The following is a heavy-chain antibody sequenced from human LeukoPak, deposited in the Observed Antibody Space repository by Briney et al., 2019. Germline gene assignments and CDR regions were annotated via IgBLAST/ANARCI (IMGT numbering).Heavy chain of an antibody. D-gene: IGHD5-24*01. CDR1: GGSISSSSYY. V-gene: IGHV4-39*06. CDR3: ARVVWLQVGP. CDR2: IYYSGST. Sequence: PSETLSLTCTVSGGSISSSSYYWGWIRQPPGKGLEWIGSIYYSGSTYYNPSLKSRVTISVDTSKNQFPLKLSSVTAADTAVYYCARVVWLQVGPWGQGTLVTVSS. J-gene: IGHJ5*02.